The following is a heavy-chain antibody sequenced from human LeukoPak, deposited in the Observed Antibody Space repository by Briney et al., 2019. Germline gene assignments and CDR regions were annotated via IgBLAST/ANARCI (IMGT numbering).Heavy chain of an antibody. CDR1: GFTFSNYG. V-gene: IGHV3-33*06. CDR2: IWHDGSNK. Sequence: GGSLRLSCAASGFTFSNYGMHWVRQAPGKGLGWVAVIWHDGSNKYYADSVKGRFTISRDNSKNTLYLQMNGLRAEDTAVYYCANNFDYWGQGTLVTVSS. CDR3: ANNFDY. J-gene: IGHJ4*02.